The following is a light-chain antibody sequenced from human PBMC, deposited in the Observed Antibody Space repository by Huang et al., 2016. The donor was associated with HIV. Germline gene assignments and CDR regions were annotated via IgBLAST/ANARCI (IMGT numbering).Light chain of an antibody. CDR2: AAS. J-gene: IGKJ1*01. CDR1: QSISSY. Sequence: DIQMTQSPSSLSASVGDRLTITCRARQSISSYLNWYQQNPGKAPKLLIYAASSLQSGVPSRFSGSGSGTDFTLTISSLQPEDFAIYYCQQSYSTPHTFGQGTKVEIK. V-gene: IGKV1-39*01. CDR3: QQSYSTPHT.